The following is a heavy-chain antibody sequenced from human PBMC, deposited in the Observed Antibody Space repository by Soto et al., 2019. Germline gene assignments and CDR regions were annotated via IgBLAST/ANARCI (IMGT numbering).Heavy chain of an antibody. J-gene: IGHJ4*02. CDR1: GFTFSSYA. D-gene: IGHD2-2*01. Sequence: PGGSLRLSCAASGFTFSSYAMSWVRQAPGKGLEWVSAISGSGGSTYYADSVKGRFTISRDNSKNTLYLQMNSLRAEDTAVYYCAPLLYCSSTSCYDYWGQGTLVTVSS. CDR2: ISGSGGST. V-gene: IGHV3-23*01. CDR3: APLLYCSSTSCYDY.